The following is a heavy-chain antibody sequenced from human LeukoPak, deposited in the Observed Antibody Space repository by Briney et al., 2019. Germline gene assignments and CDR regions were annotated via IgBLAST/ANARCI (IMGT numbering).Heavy chain of an antibody. Sequence: GGSLRLSCAASGFTFSSYEMNWVRQAPGKGLEWVSYISSSGSTIYYADSLKGRFTISRDNAKNSLYLQMNSLRVEDTAVYYCARGIAAAGWYYFDYWGQGALVTVSS. J-gene: IGHJ4*02. D-gene: IGHD6-13*01. CDR1: GFTFSSYE. CDR3: ARGIAAAGWYYFDY. V-gene: IGHV3-48*03. CDR2: ISSSGSTI.